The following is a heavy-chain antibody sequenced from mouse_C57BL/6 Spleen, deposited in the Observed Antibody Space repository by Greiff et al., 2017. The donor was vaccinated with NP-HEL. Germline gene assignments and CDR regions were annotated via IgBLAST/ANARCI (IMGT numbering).Heavy chain of an antibody. CDR2: IYPGDGDT. CDR1: GYSFSSSW. Sequence: QVQLQQSGPELVKPGASVKISCKASGYSFSSSWMNWVKQRPGKGLEWIGRIYPGDGDTNYNGQFKGKATLTADKSSSTAYMPLSSLTPEDSAVYFCARSLLLRYYFDYWGQGTTLTVSS. D-gene: IGHD1-1*01. CDR3: ARSLLLRYYFDY. J-gene: IGHJ2*01. V-gene: IGHV1-82*01.